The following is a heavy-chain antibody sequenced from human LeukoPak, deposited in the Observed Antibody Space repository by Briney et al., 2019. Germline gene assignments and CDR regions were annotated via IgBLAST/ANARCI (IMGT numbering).Heavy chain of an antibody. D-gene: IGHD3-22*01. CDR1: GSSFRKNW. Sequence: GGSLRLSCAASGSSFRKNWMHWVRQAPGKGLVWVSRINADGNSTSYADSVRGRFTISRDNDKNTIYLQMNSLRDEDTAVYYCALLPPDAFDVWGQGTVVTVS. J-gene: IGHJ3*01. V-gene: IGHV3-74*01. CDR3: ALLPPDAFDV. CDR2: INADGNST.